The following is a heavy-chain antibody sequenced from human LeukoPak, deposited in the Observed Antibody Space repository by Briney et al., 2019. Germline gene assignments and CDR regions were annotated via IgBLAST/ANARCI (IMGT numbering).Heavy chain of an antibody. CDR3: AREPIIIVATTGLDY. CDR1: GFTFSSYS. D-gene: IGHD5-12*01. V-gene: IGHV3-21*01. J-gene: IGHJ4*02. Sequence: GGSLRLSCAASGFTFSSYSMNWVRQAPGKGLEWVSSISSSSSYIYYADSVKGRFTISRDNAKNSLYLQMNSLRAEDTAVYYCAREPIIIVATTGLDYWGQGTLVTVSS. CDR2: ISSSSSYI.